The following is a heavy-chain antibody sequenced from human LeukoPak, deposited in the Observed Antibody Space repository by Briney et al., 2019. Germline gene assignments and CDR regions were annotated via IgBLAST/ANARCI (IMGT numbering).Heavy chain of an antibody. CDR3: ARVGPRYSGYGYSFDY. V-gene: IGHV4-30-2*01. CDR1: GGSISSGGYY. Sequence: PSETLSLTCTVSGGSISSGGYYWSWIRQPPGKGLEWIGYIYHSGSTYYNPSLKSRVTISVDRSKNQFSLKLSTVTAADTAVYYCARVGPRYSGYGYSFDYWGQGTLVPASP. D-gene: IGHD5-12*01. J-gene: IGHJ4*02. CDR2: IYHSGST.